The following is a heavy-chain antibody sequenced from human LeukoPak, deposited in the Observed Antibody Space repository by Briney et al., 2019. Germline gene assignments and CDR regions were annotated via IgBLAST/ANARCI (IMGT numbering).Heavy chain of an antibody. J-gene: IGHJ4*02. D-gene: IGHD3-3*01. CDR2: IIPIFGTA. CDR1: GGTFSSYA. V-gene: IGHV1-69*01. Sequence: SVKVSCKASGGTFSSYAISWVRQAPGRGLEWMGGIIPIFGTANYAQKFQGRVTITADESTSTAYMELSSLRSEDTAVYYCARGPPYDFWSGSPPYYFDYWGQGTLVTVSS. CDR3: ARGPPYDFWSGSPPYYFDY.